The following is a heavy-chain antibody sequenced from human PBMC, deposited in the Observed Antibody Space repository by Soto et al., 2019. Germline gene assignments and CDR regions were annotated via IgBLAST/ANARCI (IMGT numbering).Heavy chain of an antibody. CDR1: DGSISTYDW. V-gene: IGHV4-4*02. CDR2: MFHSGGA. J-gene: IGHJ4*02. Sequence: SETLSLTCVVSDGSISTYDWWTWVRQPPGKGLEWIGKMFHSGGADYSPSLKSRVTISADSSKNHFSLRLTAVTAADTAVYYCATVHNTSRSFDYWGQGTLVTVSS. CDR3: ATVHNTSRSFDY. D-gene: IGHD2-2*02.